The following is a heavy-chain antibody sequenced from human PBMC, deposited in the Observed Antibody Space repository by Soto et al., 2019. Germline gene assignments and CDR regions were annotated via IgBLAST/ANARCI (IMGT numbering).Heavy chain of an antibody. J-gene: IGHJ4*02. Sequence: SETLSLTCTVSNYSISSGYYWGWIRQSPGEGLEWIVSMYHSGTTYYNPSLKSRGTISIDTSKNHFSLKLTSVTAADTAVYFCARVAFGPIDYWGQGTLVTVSS. CDR3: ARVAFGPIDY. CDR2: MYHSGTT. V-gene: IGHV4-38-2*02. D-gene: IGHD3-16*01. CDR1: NYSISSGYY.